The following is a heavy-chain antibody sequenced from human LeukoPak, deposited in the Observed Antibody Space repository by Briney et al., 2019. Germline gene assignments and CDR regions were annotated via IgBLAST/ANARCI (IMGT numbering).Heavy chain of an antibody. J-gene: IGHJ4*02. D-gene: IGHD1-26*01. V-gene: IGHV1-46*01. CDR2: INPSGGST. CDR3: ARDQGSGTGFDY. CDR1: GYTFTIYY. Sequence: GASVKVSCKASGYTFTIYYMHWVRQAPGQGLEWMGIINPSGGSTSYAQKFQGRVTMTRDASTSTVYMELSSLRSEDTAVYYCARDQGSGTGFDYWGQGTLVTVSS.